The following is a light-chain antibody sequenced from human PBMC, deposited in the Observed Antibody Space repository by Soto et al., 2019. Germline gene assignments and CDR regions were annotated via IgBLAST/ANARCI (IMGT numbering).Light chain of an antibody. CDR2: GAS. V-gene: IGKV3D-20*01. CDR1: QSVSRSY. J-gene: IGKJ5*01. Sequence: EIVLAPSPATLSLSPGDRATLSCGASQSVSRSYLAWYQQKPGLAPRLIIYGASSRATGTPDRFSGSGSGTDFTLTISRLEPEDFAVYYCQQYGSPITFGQGTRLEIK. CDR3: QQYGSPIT.